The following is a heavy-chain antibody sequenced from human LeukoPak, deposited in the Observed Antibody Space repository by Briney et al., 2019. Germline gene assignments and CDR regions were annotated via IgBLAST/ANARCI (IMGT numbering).Heavy chain of an antibody. Sequence: GGSLRLSCAASGFTFSSYAMTWVRQAPGKGLEWVSGISGSGFITFYADSVKGRFTISRDNSKNTLYLQMNSLRAEDTAVYYCARSRLVTDYYFDYWGQGTLVTVSS. J-gene: IGHJ4*02. D-gene: IGHD3-9*01. CDR1: GFTFSSYA. CDR2: ISGSGFIT. CDR3: ARSRLVTDYYFDY. V-gene: IGHV3-23*01.